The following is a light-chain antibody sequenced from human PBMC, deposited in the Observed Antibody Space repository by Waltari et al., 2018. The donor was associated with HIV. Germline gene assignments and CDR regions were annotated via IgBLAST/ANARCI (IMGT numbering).Light chain of an antibody. CDR3: QQYYTLPYT. CDR2: GAS. Sequence: DIQMTQSPSSVSASVGDRVTITCRASQDIHTWLAWYQQKPGQGPTLLLSGASTLESGVPSRFSGGGSGTDYTLTISSLQPEDSATYYCQQYYTLPYTFGQGTKLEI. V-gene: IGKV1-NL1*01. CDR1: QDIHTW. J-gene: IGKJ2*01.